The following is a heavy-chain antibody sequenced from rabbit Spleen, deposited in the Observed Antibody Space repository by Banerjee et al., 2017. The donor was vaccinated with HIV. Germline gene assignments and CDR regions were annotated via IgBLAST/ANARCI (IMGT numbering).Heavy chain of an antibody. D-gene: IGHD4-2*01. V-gene: IGHV1S45*01. CDR1: GVSFSSSSY. CDR3: VRGYANYIFTWLDL. J-gene: IGHJ5*01. CDR2: IDTGSSGFT. Sequence: QEQLVESGGGLVQPTGSLTLTCTASGVSFSSSSYMCWVRQAPGKGLEWIACIDTGSSGFTYFATWAKGRFTCSKTSSTTVTLQIASLTAADTATYFCVRGYANYIFTWLDLWGQGTLVTVS.